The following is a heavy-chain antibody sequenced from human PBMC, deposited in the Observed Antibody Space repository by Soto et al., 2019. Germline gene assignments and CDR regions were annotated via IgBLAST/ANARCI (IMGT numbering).Heavy chain of an antibody. CDR1: GVTFSSYW. Sequence: GGSLRLSCAASGVTFSSYWMHWVRQAPGKGLVWVSRINSDGSSTSYADSVKGRFTISRDNAKNTLYLQMNSLRAEDTAVYYCARDINYGGNTVVLDYWGQGTLVTVSS. CDR3: ARDINYGGNTVVLDY. D-gene: IGHD4-17*01. V-gene: IGHV3-74*01. CDR2: INSDGSST. J-gene: IGHJ4*02.